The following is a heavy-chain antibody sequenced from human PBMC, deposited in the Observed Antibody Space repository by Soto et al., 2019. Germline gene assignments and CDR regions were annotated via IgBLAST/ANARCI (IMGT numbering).Heavy chain of an antibody. V-gene: IGHV1-18*01. J-gene: IGHJ4*02. Sequence: ASVKVSCKASGYTFTSYGITWVRQAPGQGLEWMGWISAYNGNTDYAQKLQGRVTMTTDTSTSTAYMELRSLRSDDTALYYCAKRGGWYSEMDYWGQGTLVTVSS. CDR3: AKRGGWYSEMDY. D-gene: IGHD6-19*01. CDR2: ISAYNGNT. CDR1: GYTFTSYG.